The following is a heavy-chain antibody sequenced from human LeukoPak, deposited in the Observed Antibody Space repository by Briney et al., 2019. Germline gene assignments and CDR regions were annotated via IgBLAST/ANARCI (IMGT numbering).Heavy chain of an antibody. D-gene: IGHD3-10*01. J-gene: IGHJ6*03. Sequence: PSDTLSLTCAVYGGSFSSYYWSWIRQPPGKGLEWIGEINHSGSTNYNPSLKSRVTISVDTSKNQFSLKLSSVTAADTAVYYCARGGRILWFGESSTRGYYYYYMDVWGKGTTVTVSS. V-gene: IGHV4-34*01. CDR3: ARGGRILWFGESSTRGYYYYYMDV. CDR1: GGSFSSYY. CDR2: INHSGST.